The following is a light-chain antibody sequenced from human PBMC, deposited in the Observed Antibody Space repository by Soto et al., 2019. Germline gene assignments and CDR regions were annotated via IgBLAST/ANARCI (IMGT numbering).Light chain of an antibody. CDR2: KAS. J-gene: IGKJ5*01. Sequence: DIQMTQSPSSLSASVGDRVTITCRASQSISSYLNWYQQKPGKAPKLLIYKASTLKSGVPSRFSGSGSGTEFTLTISSLQPDDFATYYCQHYNSYSEAFGQGTRLEI. CDR3: QHYNSYSEA. V-gene: IGKV1-5*03. CDR1: QSISSY.